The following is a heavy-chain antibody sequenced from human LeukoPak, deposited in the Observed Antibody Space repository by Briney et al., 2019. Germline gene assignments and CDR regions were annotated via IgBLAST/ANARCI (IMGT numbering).Heavy chain of an antibody. Sequence: PGGSLRLSCAASGFTFSSYVMTWVRQAPGKGLEWVSVISGGGDTTYYADSVKGRFTISRDNSKNTLYLQMNSLRAEDTAVYYCAKETPYGDGGGFDYWGQGTLVTVSS. CDR3: AKETPYGDGGGFDY. D-gene: IGHD4-17*01. CDR1: GFTFSSYV. CDR2: ISGGGDTT. J-gene: IGHJ4*02. V-gene: IGHV3-23*01.